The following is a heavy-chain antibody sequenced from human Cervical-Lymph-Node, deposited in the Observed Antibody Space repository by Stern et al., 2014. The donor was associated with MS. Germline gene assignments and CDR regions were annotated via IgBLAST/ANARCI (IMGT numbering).Heavy chain of an antibody. CDR1: GFTFSSYA. CDR2: ISGSGST. Sequence: EVQLLESGGGLVQPGGSLRLSCAGSGFTFSSYAMSWVRQAPGKGLEWVSVISGSGSTYYAESVKGRFTISRDNSKNTLFLLMNGLRAEDTAVYYCAKGYDSGGYYFDYWGQGTLVTVSS. J-gene: IGHJ4*02. D-gene: IGHD3-22*01. CDR3: AKGYDSGGYYFDY. V-gene: IGHV3-23*01.